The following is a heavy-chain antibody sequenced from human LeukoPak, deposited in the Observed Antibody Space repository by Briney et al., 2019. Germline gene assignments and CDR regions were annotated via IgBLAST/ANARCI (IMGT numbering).Heavy chain of an antibody. J-gene: IGHJ3*02. V-gene: IGHV1-18*01. D-gene: IGHD1-1*01. Sequence: ASAKVSCKTSGYTFTTYVISWVRQAPGQGLEWMGWISAYNGNTNYAQKFQGRVTLTMDTSTTTASMELRSLSSDDTAVYYCARKGDNGNAFDIWGQGTMVTVSS. CDR3: ARKGDNGNAFDI. CDR2: ISAYNGNT. CDR1: GYTFTTYV.